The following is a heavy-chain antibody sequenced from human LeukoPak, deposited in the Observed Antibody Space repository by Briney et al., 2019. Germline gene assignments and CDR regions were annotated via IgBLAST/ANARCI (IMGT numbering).Heavy chain of an antibody. J-gene: IGHJ2*01. CDR1: GGSISSYF. CDR3: ARDARYCSSTNCYVPYWYFDL. CDR2: IYYSGST. Sequence: KASETLSLTCTVSGGSISSYFWSWIRQPPGKGLEWIGYIYYSGSTNYNPSLKSRVTISVDTSKNQSSLKLSSVTAAATAVYYCARDARYCSSTNCYVPYWYFDLWGRGTLVTVSS. V-gene: IGHV4-59*01. D-gene: IGHD2-2*01.